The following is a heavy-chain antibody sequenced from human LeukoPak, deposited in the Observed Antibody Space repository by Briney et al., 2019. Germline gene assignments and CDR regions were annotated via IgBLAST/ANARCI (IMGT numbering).Heavy chain of an antibody. V-gene: IGHV4-34*01. Sequence: SETLSLTCAVYGGSFSGYYWSWIRQPPGKGLEWIGEINHSGSTNYNPSLKSRVTISVDTSKNQFSLKLSSVTAADTAVYYCARDLHPYWGQGTLVTVSS. CDR2: INHSGST. CDR3: ARDLHPY. J-gene: IGHJ4*02. CDR1: GGSFSGYY.